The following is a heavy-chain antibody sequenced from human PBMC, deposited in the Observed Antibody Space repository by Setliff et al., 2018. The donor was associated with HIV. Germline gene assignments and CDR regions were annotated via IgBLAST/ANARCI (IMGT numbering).Heavy chain of an antibody. J-gene: IGHJ1*01. Sequence: SETLSLTCTVSGGSISSHYWSWIRQPPGKGLEWLGSIYYSGSTNYNPSLKSRVTISVDTSKNQFSLKLSSVTAADTAVYYCASAYYNFWSGYSIPSAEYFQHWGQGTLVTVSS. CDR2: IYYSGST. V-gene: IGHV4-59*11. CDR1: GGSISSHY. D-gene: IGHD3-3*01. CDR3: ASAYYNFWSGYSIPSAEYFQH.